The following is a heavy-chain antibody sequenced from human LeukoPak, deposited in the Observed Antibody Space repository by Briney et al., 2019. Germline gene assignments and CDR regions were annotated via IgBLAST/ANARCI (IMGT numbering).Heavy chain of an antibody. CDR1: GGSFSGYY. CDR2: INHSGST. V-gene: IGHV4-34*01. Sequence: SETLSLTCAVYGGSFSGYYWSWIRQPPGKGLEWIGEINHSGSTNYNPSLKSRVTISVDTSKNQFSLKLSSVTAADTAVYYCARGKDCSSTSRPYYMDVWGKGTTVTVSS. J-gene: IGHJ6*03. D-gene: IGHD2-2*01. CDR3: ARGKDCSSTSRPYYMDV.